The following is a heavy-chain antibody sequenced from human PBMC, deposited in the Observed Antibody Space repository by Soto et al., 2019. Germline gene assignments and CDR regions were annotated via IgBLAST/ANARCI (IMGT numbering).Heavy chain of an antibody. J-gene: IGHJ6*04. V-gene: IGHV3-72*01. D-gene: IGHD2-21*01. CDR3: ARHNPYRGKDV. Sequence: EVQLVESGGGLVQPGGSLRLSCAASGFTSSDHYMDWVRQATGKGLEWVGRIRNKVNSYTTEYAASVKGRFTVSRDDSKNSVYLEMNSLKTDDTAVYYCARHNPYRGKDVWGEGTTVTVSS. CDR1: GFTSSDHY. CDR2: IRNKVNSYTT.